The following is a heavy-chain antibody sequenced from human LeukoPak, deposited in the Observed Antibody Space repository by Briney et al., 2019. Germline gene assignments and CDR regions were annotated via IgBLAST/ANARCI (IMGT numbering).Heavy chain of an antibody. Sequence: GASVKVSCKASGGTFSSYAISWVRQAPGQGLKWMGGIIPIFGTANYAQKFQGRVTITADESTSTAYMELSSLRSEDTAVYCCARQGAGQQLVRYYYYGMDVWGQGTTVTVSS. D-gene: IGHD6-13*01. CDR2: IIPIFGTA. V-gene: IGHV1-69*13. CDR1: GGTFSSYA. CDR3: ARQGAGQQLVRYYYYGMDV. J-gene: IGHJ6*02.